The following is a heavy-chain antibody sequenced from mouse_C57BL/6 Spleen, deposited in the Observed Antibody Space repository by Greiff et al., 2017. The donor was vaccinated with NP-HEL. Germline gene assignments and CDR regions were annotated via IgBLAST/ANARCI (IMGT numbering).Heavy chain of an antibody. CDR3: AKGDYGSSPFAY. D-gene: IGHD1-1*01. V-gene: IGHV2-3*01. CDR1: GFSLTSYG. J-gene: IGHJ3*01. Sequence: VKLVESGPGLVAPSQSLSITCTVSGFSLTSYGVSWVRQPPGKGLEWLGVIWGGGGTTYHSALISRLSIRKDNSKSHVFLKLHSLQTDDTATYYWAKGDYGSSPFAYWGQGTLVTVSA. CDR2: IWGGGGT.